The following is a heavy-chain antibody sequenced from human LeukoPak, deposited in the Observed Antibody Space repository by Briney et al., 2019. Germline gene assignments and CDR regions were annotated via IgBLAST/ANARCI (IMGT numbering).Heavy chain of an antibody. D-gene: IGHD3-9*01. Sequence: PGGSLRLSCAASGFTFSGYSINWVRQAPGKGLEWVSSISSSSTYIYYADSVKGRFTISRDNAKKSLYLQMNNLRVEDTAMYYCAGGTGFIIKDWGQGTLVTVSS. J-gene: IGHJ4*02. CDR3: AGGTGFIIKD. V-gene: IGHV3-21*04. CDR1: GFTFSGYS. CDR2: ISSSSTYI.